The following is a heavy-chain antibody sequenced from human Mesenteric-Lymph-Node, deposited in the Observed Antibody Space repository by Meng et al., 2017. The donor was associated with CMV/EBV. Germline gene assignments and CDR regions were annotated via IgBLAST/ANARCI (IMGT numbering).Heavy chain of an antibody. CDR2: INHSGST. CDR3: ASIRTLQRLPQGDIDY. D-gene: IGHD1-1*01. CDR1: GGSFSGYY. J-gene: IGHJ4*02. Sequence: TLSLTCAVYGGSFSGYYWSWIRQPPGKGLEWIGEINHSGSTNYNPSLKSRVTISVDTSKNQFSLKLTSVTAADTAVYYCASIRTLQRLPQGDIDYWGQGTLVTVSS. V-gene: IGHV4-34*01.